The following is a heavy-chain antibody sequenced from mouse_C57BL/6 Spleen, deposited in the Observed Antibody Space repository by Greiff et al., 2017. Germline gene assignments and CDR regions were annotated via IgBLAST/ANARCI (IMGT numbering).Heavy chain of an antibody. D-gene: IGHD1-1*01. CDR1: GYTFTSYW. CDR2: IHPNSGST. CDR3: AISGSSSWFAY. Sequence: QVQLQQPGAELVKPGASVKLSCKASGYTFTSYWMHWVKQRPGQGLEWIGMIHPNSGSTNYNEKFKSKATLTVDKSSSTAYMQLSSLTSEDSAVYYCAISGSSSWFAYWGQATLVTVAA. V-gene: IGHV1-64*01. J-gene: IGHJ3*01.